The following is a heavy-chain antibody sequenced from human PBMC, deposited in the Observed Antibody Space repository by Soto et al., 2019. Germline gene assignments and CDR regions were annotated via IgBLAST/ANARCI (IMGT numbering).Heavy chain of an antibody. D-gene: IGHD2-21*01. V-gene: IGHV1-8*01. CDR1: GYTFTSYD. J-gene: IGHJ6*03. Sequence: ASVKVSCTASGYTFTSYDINWVRQATGQGLEWMGWMNPNSGNTGYAQKFQGRVTMTRNASISTAYMELSSLRSEDTAVYYCARVLGYCGGDCYSDYYYYYMDVWGKGTTVTVSS. CDR3: ARVLGYCGGDCYSDYYYYYMDV. CDR2: MNPNSGNT.